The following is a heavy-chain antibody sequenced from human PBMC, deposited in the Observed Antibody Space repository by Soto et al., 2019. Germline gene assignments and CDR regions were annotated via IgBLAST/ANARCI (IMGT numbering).Heavy chain of an antibody. V-gene: IGHV4-59*01. CDR1: GGSISSYY. J-gene: IGHJ4*02. CDR3: ARANYAFWSGYHTRPYYFDY. CDR2: IYYSGST. D-gene: IGHD3-3*01. Sequence: SETLSLTCTVSGGSISSYYWSWIRQPPGKELELIGYIYYSGSTNYNPSLKSRVTISVDTSKNQFSLKLSSVTAADTAVYYCARANYAFWSGYHTRPYYFDYWGQGTLVTVSS.